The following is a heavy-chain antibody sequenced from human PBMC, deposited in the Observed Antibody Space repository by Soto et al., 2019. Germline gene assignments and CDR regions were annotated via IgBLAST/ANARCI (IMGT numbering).Heavy chain of an antibody. D-gene: IGHD5-12*01. Sequence: PSETLSLTCTVSGASISSSYWSWIRQPPGKGLEWIGYVYHTGSTNYNPSLKSRVTISLDTSKSQFSLNLTSLTTADTAVYFCARGGSRYSNVASVVGGFDYWRQGSLVTVPS. CDR1: GASISSSY. V-gene: IGHV4-59*01. CDR2: VYHTGST. J-gene: IGHJ4*02. CDR3: ARGGSRYSNVASVVGGFDY.